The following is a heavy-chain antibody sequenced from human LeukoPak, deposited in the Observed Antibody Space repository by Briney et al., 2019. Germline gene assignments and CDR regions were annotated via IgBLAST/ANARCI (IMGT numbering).Heavy chain of an antibody. D-gene: IGHD3-22*01. J-gene: IGHJ4*02. Sequence: ASVKVSCKASGGTFSSYAISWMRQAPGQGLEWMGWISAYNGNTNNAQKFQGRVTVTTDTSTSTAYMGLRSLRSDDTAVYYCARDDRSGYYDDWGQGTLVTVSS. CDR1: GGTFSSYA. V-gene: IGHV1-18*01. CDR2: ISAYNGNT. CDR3: ARDDRSGYYDD.